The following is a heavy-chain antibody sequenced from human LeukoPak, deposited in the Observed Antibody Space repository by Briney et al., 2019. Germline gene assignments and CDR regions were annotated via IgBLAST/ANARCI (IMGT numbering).Heavy chain of an antibody. CDR1: GGSISSYY. J-gene: IGHJ4*02. Sequence: PSETLSLTCTVSGGSISSYYWSWIRQPPGKGLEWIGYIYYSGSTNYNPSLKSRVTISVDTSKNQFSLKLSSVTAADTAVYYCARSNWEAARPFDYWGQGTLVTVSS. CDR2: IYYSGST. V-gene: IGHV4-59*12. D-gene: IGHD6-6*01. CDR3: ARSNWEAARPFDY.